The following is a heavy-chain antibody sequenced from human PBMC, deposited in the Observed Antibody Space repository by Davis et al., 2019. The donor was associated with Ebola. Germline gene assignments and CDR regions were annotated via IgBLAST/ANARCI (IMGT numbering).Heavy chain of an antibody. V-gene: IGHV4-28*01. CDR2: IYYSGST. D-gene: IGHD1-26*01. J-gene: IGHJ4*02. CDR3: ARTLSRGGADFDY. Sequence: SETLSLTCAVSGSSISSGNWCGWIRQPPGKGLEWIGYIYYSGSTFYNPSLKSRVTMSVDTSKKQFSLKLSSVTAVDTAVYYCARTLSRGGADFDYWGQVTLVTVSS. CDR1: GSSISSGNW.